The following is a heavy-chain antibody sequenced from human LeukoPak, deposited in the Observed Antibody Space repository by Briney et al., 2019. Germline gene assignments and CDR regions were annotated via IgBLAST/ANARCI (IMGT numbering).Heavy chain of an antibody. CDR2: ISGDGGST. D-gene: IGHD3-3*01. J-gene: IGHJ4*02. Sequence: GGSLRLSCAASGFTFDDYAMHWVRQAPGKGLEWVSLISGDGGSTYYADSVKGRFTISRDTSKNSLYLQMNSLRTEDTALYYCAKGDYDFWSGYYSRVDYWGQGTLVTVSS. CDR1: GFTFDDYA. CDR3: AKGDYDFWSGYYSRVDY. V-gene: IGHV3-43*02.